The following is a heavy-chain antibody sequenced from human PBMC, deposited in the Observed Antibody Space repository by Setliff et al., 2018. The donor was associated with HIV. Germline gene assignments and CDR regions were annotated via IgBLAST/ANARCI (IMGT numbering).Heavy chain of an antibody. CDR1: GASVNSNNYY. V-gene: IGHV4-39*01. CDR2: IYYSGTT. Sequence: SSETLSLTCTVSGASVNSNNYYWGWIRQPPGKGLEWIASIYYSGTTYYNPSLKSRVTISVDTSKNQFSLKLSSVTAADTAVYYCARLSPSLVRGIINSGDRFFDYWGQGSLVTVSS. J-gene: IGHJ4*02. CDR3: ARLSPSLVRGIINSGDRFFDY. D-gene: IGHD3-10*01.